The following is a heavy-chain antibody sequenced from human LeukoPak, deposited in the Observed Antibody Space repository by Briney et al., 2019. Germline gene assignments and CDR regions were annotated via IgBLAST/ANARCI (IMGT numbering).Heavy chain of an antibody. Sequence: SETLSLTCTVSGGSISGYYWSWIRQPPGKGLEWIGYIHYTGSTNYSPSLKSRVTISVDTSKNHFSLKLNSVTAADTAVYYCARRANNWNSVEFGPWGQGTLVTVSS. V-gene: IGHV4-59*08. CDR3: ARRANNWNSVEFGP. CDR1: GGSISGYY. CDR2: IHYTGST. J-gene: IGHJ5*02. D-gene: IGHD1-7*01.